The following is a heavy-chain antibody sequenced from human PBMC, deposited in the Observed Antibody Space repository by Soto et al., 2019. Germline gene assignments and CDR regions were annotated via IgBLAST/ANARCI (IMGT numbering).Heavy chain of an antibody. Sequence: QVQLQQWGAGLLKPSETLSLTCAVYGGSFSGYYWSWIRQPPGKGLEWIGEINHSGSTNYNASLKSRVTISVDTSKNQFSLKLSSVTAADTAVYYCARGRIRIMITFGGVIAPRGFDYWGQGTLVTVSS. CDR1: GGSFSGYY. V-gene: IGHV4-34*01. J-gene: IGHJ4*02. CDR3: ARGRIRIMITFGGVIAPRGFDY. CDR2: INHSGST. D-gene: IGHD3-16*02.